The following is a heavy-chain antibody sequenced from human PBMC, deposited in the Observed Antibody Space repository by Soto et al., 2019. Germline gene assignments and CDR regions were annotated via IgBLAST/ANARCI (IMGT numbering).Heavy chain of an antibody. J-gene: IGHJ4*02. D-gene: IGHD5-18*01. Sequence: GGSLRLSCAASGFTFSSYGMHWVRQAPGKGLEWVAVISYDGSNKYYADSVKGRFTISRDNSKNTLYLQMNSLRAEDTAVYYCAKEGQLWSIVDAHYFDYWGQGTLVTVSS. V-gene: IGHV3-30*18. CDR3: AKEGQLWSIVDAHYFDY. CDR2: ISYDGSNK. CDR1: GFTFSSYG.